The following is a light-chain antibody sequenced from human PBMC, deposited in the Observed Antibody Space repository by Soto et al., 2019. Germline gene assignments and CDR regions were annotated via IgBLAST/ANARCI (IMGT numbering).Light chain of an antibody. Sequence: IVVRHSTGGISVFTEEAYILSCRASQSVSGYLDWFHQKPGQAPRLVLLRIFTRAIGVPARFSGSGSETEFTLTISCLQSEDSAAYYCLQHYTWPWTFGQGTKVDNK. CDR1: QSVSGY. J-gene: IGKJ1*01. CDR3: LQHYTWPWT. V-gene: IGKV3-15*01. CDR2: RIF.